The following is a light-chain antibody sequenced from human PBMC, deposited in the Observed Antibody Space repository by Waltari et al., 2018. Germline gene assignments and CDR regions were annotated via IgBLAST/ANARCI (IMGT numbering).Light chain of an antibody. Sequence: NMLTQSPGTLSLSPGERATLSCRASQSISRYLAWYQQKPGQAPRLLIYGASTRATGIPDRFSGSGSGTDFSLTISGLVPEDSAVYYCQHHFRLPATFGQGTKVEIK. CDR2: GAS. CDR3: QHHFRLPAT. J-gene: IGKJ1*01. V-gene: IGKV3-20*01. CDR1: QSISRY.